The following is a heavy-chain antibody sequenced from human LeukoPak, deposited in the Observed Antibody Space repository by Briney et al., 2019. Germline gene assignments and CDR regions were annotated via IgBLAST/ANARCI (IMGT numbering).Heavy chain of an antibody. Sequence: SEALSLTCIVSGGSISSSDYYWGWIRLPPGKGLEWIGSMSSSGSTYYNPSLKSRVTMSVDTSSNQFSLKLNSVTAADTAVYYCARRRRNYAVDSWGQGTLVTVPS. CDR2: MSSSGST. V-gene: IGHV4-39*01. CDR1: GGSISSSDYY. D-gene: IGHD2-2*01. CDR3: ARRRRNYAVDS. J-gene: IGHJ5*01.